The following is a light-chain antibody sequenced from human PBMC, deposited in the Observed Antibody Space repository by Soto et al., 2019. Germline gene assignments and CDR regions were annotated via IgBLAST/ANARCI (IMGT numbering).Light chain of an antibody. CDR1: SSDVGGYNY. CDR3: SSYASATTPV. V-gene: IGLV2-14*03. J-gene: IGLJ3*02. Sequence: QSALTQPASVSGSPGQSIAISCTGTSSDVGGYNYVSWYQHHPGKAPKVVIYDVSSRPSGVSDRFSGSKSGNTASLTISGLKAEDEADYYCSSYASATTPVFGGGTKLTVL. CDR2: DVS.